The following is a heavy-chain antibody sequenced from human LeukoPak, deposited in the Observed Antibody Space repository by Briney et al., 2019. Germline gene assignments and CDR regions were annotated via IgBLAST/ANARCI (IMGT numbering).Heavy chain of an antibody. V-gene: IGHV1-8*01. J-gene: IGHJ6*03. CDR1: GHTFTSYD. Sequence: ASVKVSCKASGHTFTSYDINWVRQATGQGLEWMGWMNPNSGNTGYAQKFQGRVTMTRNTSISTAYMELSSLRSEDTAVYYCARVSAGTENYYYYYYMDVWGKGTTVTVSS. CDR3: ARVSAGTENYYYYYYMDV. D-gene: IGHD6-13*01. CDR2: MNPNSGNT.